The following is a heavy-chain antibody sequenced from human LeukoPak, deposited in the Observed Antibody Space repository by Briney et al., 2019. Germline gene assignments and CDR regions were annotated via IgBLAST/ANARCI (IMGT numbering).Heavy chain of an antibody. CDR1: GFTFGDHI. Sequence: GGSLRLSCAASGFTFGDHIMNWVRQLPGKRLEWVAYVSGSGSTVYCADSVKGRFTVSRDNGKSSLYLQMNSLRVEDTALYYCVRQFASWGQGTLVTVSS. CDR3: VRQFAS. J-gene: IGHJ4*02. V-gene: IGHV3-48*01. CDR2: VSGSGSTV.